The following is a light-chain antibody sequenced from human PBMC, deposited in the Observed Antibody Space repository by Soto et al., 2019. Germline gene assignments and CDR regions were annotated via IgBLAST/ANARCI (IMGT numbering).Light chain of an antibody. V-gene: IGKV3-20*01. CDR1: ESVSSNY. J-gene: IGKJ3*01. CDR3: QHCDYLPI. CDR2: GAS. Sequence: EMVLTQSPGTLSLSPGERATLSCRASESVSSNYVAWYQQKPGQAPRLLIYGASSRATGIPDRISGSGSGTDFTLTISRLEPEDVATYYCQHCDYLPIFGPGTTVDFK.